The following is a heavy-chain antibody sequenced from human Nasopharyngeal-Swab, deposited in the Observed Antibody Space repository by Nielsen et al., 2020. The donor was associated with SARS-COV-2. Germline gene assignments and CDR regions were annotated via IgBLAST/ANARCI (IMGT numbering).Heavy chain of an antibody. CDR2: IYSGDSDT. V-gene: IGHV5-51*01. J-gene: IGHJ5*02. CDR3: ARLEDITIFGVVGGWFDP. D-gene: IGHD3-3*01. CDR1: GYSFSYYW. Sequence: GEFPKTPLSASGYSFSYYWLGRVRQIPGKGLEWMGIIYSGDSDTRYSPSFQGQVTISADKSISTAYLQWSSLKASDTAMYYCARLEDITIFGVVGGWFDPWGQGTLVTASS.